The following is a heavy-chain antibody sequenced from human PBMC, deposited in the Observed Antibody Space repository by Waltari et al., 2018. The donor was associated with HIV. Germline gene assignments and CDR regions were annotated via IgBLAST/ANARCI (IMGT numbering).Heavy chain of an antibody. J-gene: IGHJ4*02. D-gene: IGHD3-10*01. Sequence: EVQVVESGGGLVKPGGSLRLSCAASGFTFNNAWMTWVRQAPGKGREWGGRIKSKTDGGTTDYAAPVKGRFTISRDDSKNTLYLQMNSLKTEDTAVYYCTTAMADYWGQGTLVTVSS. CDR2: IKSKTDGGTT. CDR3: TTAMADY. V-gene: IGHV3-15*01. CDR1: GFTFNNAW.